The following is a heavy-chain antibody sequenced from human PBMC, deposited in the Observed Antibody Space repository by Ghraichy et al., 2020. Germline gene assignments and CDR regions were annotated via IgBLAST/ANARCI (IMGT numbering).Heavy chain of an antibody. D-gene: IGHD3-22*01. Sequence: ASVKVSCKASGYTFTSYYMHWVRQAPGQGLEWMGIINPSGGSTSYAQKFQGRVTMTRDTSTSPVYMELSSLRSEDTAVYYCARDYYDSSGYYSDAFDIWGQGTMVTVSS. J-gene: IGHJ3*02. CDR3: ARDYYDSSGYYSDAFDI. CDR2: INPSGGST. CDR1: GYTFTSYY. V-gene: IGHV1-46*01.